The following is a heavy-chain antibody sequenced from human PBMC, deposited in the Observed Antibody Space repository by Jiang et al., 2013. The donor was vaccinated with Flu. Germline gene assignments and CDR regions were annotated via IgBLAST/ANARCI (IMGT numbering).Heavy chain of an antibody. J-gene: IGHJ2*01. Sequence: GAEVKKPGESLTISCTASGYSFTNYWIAWVRQLPGQGLEWMGIIYPGTSYTRYSPSFQGQVTISADKSTSTAYLQWSSLKASATAMYYCGRIYYHDSRDNYDPTLPWYIDLWGLAPWSLSPQ. CDR1: GYSFTNYW. CDR3: GRIYYHDSRDNYDPTLPWYIDL. D-gene: IGHD3-22*01. V-gene: IGHV5-51*03. CDR2: IYPGTSYT.